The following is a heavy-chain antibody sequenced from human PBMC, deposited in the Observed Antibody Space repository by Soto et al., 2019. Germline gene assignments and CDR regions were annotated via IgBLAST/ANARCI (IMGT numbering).Heavy chain of an antibody. CDR3: ARGRIGAAF. Sequence: QVQLVQSGAEVKKPGASVRVTCKTSGYTFTDYDVSWVRQASGQGLEWMGWMSPNSGKTGYVEKFQCSVTMTANTSLSTAYMELHSLRSEDTAVYFSARGRIGAAFWGQGTLVTVSS. CDR2: MSPNSGKT. J-gene: IGHJ4*02. D-gene: IGHD2-15*01. V-gene: IGHV1-8*01. CDR1: GYTFTDYD.